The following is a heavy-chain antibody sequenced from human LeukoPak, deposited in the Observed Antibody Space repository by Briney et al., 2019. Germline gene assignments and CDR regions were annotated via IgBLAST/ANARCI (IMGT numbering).Heavy chain of an antibody. D-gene: IGHD4-17*01. J-gene: IGHJ4*02. CDR2: VYYSGST. V-gene: IGHV4-39*01. Sequence: PSETLSLTCTFSDGDINTSPYYWGWIRQPPGKGLQWIGSVYYSGSTYYSPSLKSRVTISVDTSKKQFSLKLNSVTAADTAVYYSARFFKGGDYGDYSDYWGQGTLVTVSS. CDR3: ARFFKGGDYGDYSDY. CDR1: DGDINTSPYY.